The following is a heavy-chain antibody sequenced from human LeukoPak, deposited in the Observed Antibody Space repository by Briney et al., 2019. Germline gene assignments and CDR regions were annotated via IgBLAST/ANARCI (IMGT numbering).Heavy chain of an antibody. CDR2: LHADGNEK. CDR1: GFSLSGYW. J-gene: IGHJ4*02. Sequence: GGSLRLSCATSGFSLSGYWMSWVRQVPGKGPEWVARLHADGNEKYYVDSVKGRFTISRDNAKNSLYLQMNSLRVEDTAVYYCARGGYSFDYLGQGTLVTVSS. CDR3: ARGGYSFDY. D-gene: IGHD5-12*01. V-gene: IGHV3-7*01.